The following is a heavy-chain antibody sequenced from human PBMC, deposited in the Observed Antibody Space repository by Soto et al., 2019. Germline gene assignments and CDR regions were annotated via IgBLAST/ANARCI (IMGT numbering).Heavy chain of an antibody. V-gene: IGHV3-23*01. D-gene: IGHD1-26*01. CDR1: GFTFSTYA. Sequence: GGSLRLSCAASGFTFSTYAMNWVRQAPGKGLEWVSVINGSGESTYYADSVKGRFTISRDNFKNTLYLQMNSLRAEDTAVYYCAKDRVNSVSYYFDYWGQGTLVTVSS. J-gene: IGHJ4*02. CDR3: AKDRVNSVSYYFDY. CDR2: INGSGEST.